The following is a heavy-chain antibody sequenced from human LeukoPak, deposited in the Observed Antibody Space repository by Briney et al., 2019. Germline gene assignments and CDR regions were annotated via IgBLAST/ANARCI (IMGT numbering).Heavy chain of an antibody. V-gene: IGHV2-5*02. Sequence: SGPTLVKPTQTLTLTCTFSGFSLSTSGVGVGWIRQPPGKALEWLALIYWDDDKRYSPSLKSRLTITKDTSKKQVVLTMTNMDPVDTATYYCAHIVVLGLKTHNWFDPWGQGTLVTVSS. CDR1: GFSLSTSGVG. CDR3: AHIVVLGLKTHNWFDP. D-gene: IGHD3-22*01. CDR2: IYWDDDK. J-gene: IGHJ5*02.